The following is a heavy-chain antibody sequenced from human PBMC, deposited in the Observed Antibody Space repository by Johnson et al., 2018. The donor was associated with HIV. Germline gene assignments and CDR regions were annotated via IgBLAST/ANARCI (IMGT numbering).Heavy chain of an antibody. D-gene: IGHD2-2*02. CDR3: TRGQSPLYDAFDS. Sequence: VQLVESGGGVVQPGRSLRLSCAASGFTFSSYAMHWVRQAPGKGLEWVANIKQDGSEKYYVDSVKGRFTISRDNAKNSLYLQMNSLRAEDTAVYYCTRGQSPLYDAFDSWGQGTMVTVSS. CDR1: GFTFSSYA. J-gene: IGHJ3*02. V-gene: IGHV3-7*01. CDR2: IKQDGSEK.